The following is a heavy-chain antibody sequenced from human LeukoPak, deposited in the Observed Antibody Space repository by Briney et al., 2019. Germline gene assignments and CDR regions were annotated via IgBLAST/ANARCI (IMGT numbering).Heavy chain of an antibody. Sequence: GGSLRLSCAASGFSFRNYDMNWVRQAPGKGLEWVSYISTGGSTIYYADSVKGRFTISRDNAKNSLCLQMNTLRAEDTAVYYCARAPRDYGAIPRGDYWGQGTLVTFSS. V-gene: IGHV3-48*03. CDR3: ARAPRDYGAIPRGDY. J-gene: IGHJ4*02. CDR1: GFSFRNYD. CDR2: ISTGGSTI. D-gene: IGHD4-17*01.